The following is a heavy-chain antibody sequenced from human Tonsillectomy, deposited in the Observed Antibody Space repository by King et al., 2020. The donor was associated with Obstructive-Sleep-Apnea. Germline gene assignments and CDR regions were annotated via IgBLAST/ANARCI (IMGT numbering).Heavy chain of an antibody. V-gene: IGHV1-2*02. Sequence: QLVQSGAEMKKPGASVKVSCKASGYTFTGYYMHWVRQAPGQGLEWMGWSNPIGGTNYAQKFQGGVTMTRDTSINTAYMELTRLRSDDTAVYYCARAPFYGSGRGAFDLWGQGTMVTVSS. CDR1: GYTFTGYY. CDR3: ARAPFYGSGRGAFDL. J-gene: IGHJ3*01. CDR2: SNPIGGT. D-gene: IGHD3-10*01.